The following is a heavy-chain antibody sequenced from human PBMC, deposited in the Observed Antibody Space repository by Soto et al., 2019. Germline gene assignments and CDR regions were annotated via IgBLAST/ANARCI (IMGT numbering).Heavy chain of an antibody. J-gene: IGHJ4*02. D-gene: IGHD3-3*01. CDR3: RSRPIFGFPYGPFDY. V-gene: IGHV4-39*02. CDR2: ISYTGTT. Sequence: QLQLQESGPGLVKPSETLSLTCTVSGGAISSGSYYWAWIRQPPGKGLEWIGTISYTGTTYYNPFLESRVVVSVDMSKNHFSLRLNSVTAADTAVYYCRSRPIFGFPYGPFDYWCRGVLVTVSS. CDR1: GGAISSGSYY.